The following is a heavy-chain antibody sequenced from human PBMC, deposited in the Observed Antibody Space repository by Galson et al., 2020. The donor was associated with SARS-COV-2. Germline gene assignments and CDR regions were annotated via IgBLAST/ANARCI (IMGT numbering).Heavy chain of an antibody. V-gene: IGHV3-7*03. J-gene: IGHJ6*03. CDR3: ARAQRWNYGGGNYYYYYYMDV. Sequence: GGSLRLSCAASGFIFSSYWMSWVRQAPGKGLEWVANIKQDGSEKYYVDSVKGRFTISRDNAKNSLYLQMNSLRAEDTAMYYCARAQRWNYGGGNYYYYYYMDVWGKGITVTVSS. CDR1: GFIFSSYW. CDR2: IKQDGSEK. D-gene: IGHD1-7*01.